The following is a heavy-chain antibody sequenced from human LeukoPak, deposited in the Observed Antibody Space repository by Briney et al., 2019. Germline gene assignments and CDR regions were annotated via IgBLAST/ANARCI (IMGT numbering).Heavy chain of an antibody. CDR2: ISYDGHNT. CDR3: AKDLAAPFDY. J-gene: IGHJ4*02. D-gene: IGHD6-19*01. CDR1: EITLSNYW. Sequence: GGSLRLSCAASEITLSNYWIHWVRQAPGKGLVWVSRISYDGHNTNYADSVKGRFTISRDTAKNTLYLQMNSLRAEDTAVYYCAKDLAAPFDYWGQGTLVTVSS. V-gene: IGHV3-74*01.